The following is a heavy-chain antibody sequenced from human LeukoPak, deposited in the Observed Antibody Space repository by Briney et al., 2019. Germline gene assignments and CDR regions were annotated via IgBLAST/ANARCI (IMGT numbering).Heavy chain of an antibody. CDR2: TNPNSGNT. D-gene: IGHD2-2*01. CDR1: GYTFTSYD. J-gene: IGHJ4*02. CDR3: ARGCGSASCPYFFDN. Sequence: ASVTVSCKASGYTFTSYDINWVRQATGQGLEWMGWTNPNSGNTGYAQKFQGRVTITRNTSISTAYMELSSLRSEDTAVYYCARGCGSASCPYFFDNWGQGTLVTVST. V-gene: IGHV1-8*03.